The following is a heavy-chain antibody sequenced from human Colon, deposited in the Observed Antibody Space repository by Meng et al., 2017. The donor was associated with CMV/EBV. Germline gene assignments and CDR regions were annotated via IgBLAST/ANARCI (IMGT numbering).Heavy chain of an antibody. V-gene: IGHV1-2*02. Sequence: ASVKVSCKASGYTFTGHYMHWVRQAPGQGLEWMGWINPNSGGTNYAQKFQGRVTMTRDTSISTAYMELSRLRSDDTAVYYCARCWLLEWPLHYYGMDVWGQGTTVTVSS. D-gene: IGHD3-3*01. CDR1: GYTFTGHY. J-gene: IGHJ6*02. CDR2: INPNSGGT. CDR3: ARCWLLEWPLHYYGMDV.